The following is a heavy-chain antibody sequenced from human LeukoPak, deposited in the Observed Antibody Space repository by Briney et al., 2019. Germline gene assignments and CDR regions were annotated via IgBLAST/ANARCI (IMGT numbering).Heavy chain of an antibody. J-gene: IGHJ4*02. CDR3: SRVGDGYNYDYFDY. CDR2: IYHSGST. CDR1: GYSISSGYY. D-gene: IGHD5-24*01. Sequence: SETLSLTCTVSGYSISSGYYWGWIRQPPGKGPEWIGSIYHSGSTYYNPSLKSRVTISVDTSKNQFSLKLSSVTAADTAVYYCSRVGDGYNYDYFDYWGQGTLVTVSS. V-gene: IGHV4-38-2*02.